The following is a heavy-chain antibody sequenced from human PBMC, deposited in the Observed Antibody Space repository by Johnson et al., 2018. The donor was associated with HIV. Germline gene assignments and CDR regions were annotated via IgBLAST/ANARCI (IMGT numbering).Heavy chain of an antibody. CDR2: IYSGGST. J-gene: IGHJ3*02. Sequence: VQLVESGGGLIQPGGSLRLSCAASGFTVSSNYMSWVRQAPGKGLEWVSVIYSGGSTYYADSVKGRFTISRDNAKNSLSLQINSLRADDTAVYYCARGGSDAFDIWGQGTRVIVSS. CDR1: GFTVSSNY. D-gene: IGHD3-16*01. V-gene: IGHV3-53*01. CDR3: ARGGSDAFDI.